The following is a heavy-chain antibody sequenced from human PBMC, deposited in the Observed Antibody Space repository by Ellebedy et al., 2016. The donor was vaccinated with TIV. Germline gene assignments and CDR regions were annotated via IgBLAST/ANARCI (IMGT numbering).Heavy chain of an antibody. CDR3: ARDSLMVSFGGVPDY. V-gene: IGHV1-46*01. CDR2: INPSGSST. CDR1: EYIFTSYY. Sequence: AASVKVSCKASEYIFTSYYMHWVRQAPGQGLEWMGIINPSGSSTSYAQKFLGRVTLARDTSASTAYMVLSSLTSEDTAVYYCARDSLMVSFGGVPDYWGQGTLVTVSS. J-gene: IGHJ4*02. D-gene: IGHD3-16*01.